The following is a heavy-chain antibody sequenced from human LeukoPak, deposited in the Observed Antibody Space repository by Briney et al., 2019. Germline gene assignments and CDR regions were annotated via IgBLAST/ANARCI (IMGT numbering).Heavy chain of an antibody. J-gene: IGHJ4*02. V-gene: IGHV3-7*01. CDR2: INQDASET. D-gene: IGHD2-21*02. CDR1: GFPFMSYW. Sequence: GSLSLSWAASGFPFMSYWMSGVRQAPGKGLEWVAKINQDASETYYVDSVKGRFSISRDNAKNSLSLQMNSLRAEDTAVYYCARHRVTHFDYWGQGTLVTVSS. CDR3: ARHRVTHFDY.